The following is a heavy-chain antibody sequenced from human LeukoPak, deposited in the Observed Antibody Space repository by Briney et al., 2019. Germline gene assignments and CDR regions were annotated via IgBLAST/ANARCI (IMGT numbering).Heavy chain of an antibody. CDR1: GFTFSSYW. V-gene: IGHV3-7*03. CDR3: ARDQGTRIVVVPAYDYYYGMDV. CDR2: IKQDGSEK. J-gene: IGHJ6*04. D-gene: IGHD2-2*01. Sequence: GGSLRLSCAASGFTFSSYWMSWVRQAPRKGLEWVANIKQDGSEKYYVDSVKGRFTISRDNAKNSLYLQMNSLRAEDTAVYYCARDQGTRIVVVPAYDYYYGMDVWGKGTTVTVSS.